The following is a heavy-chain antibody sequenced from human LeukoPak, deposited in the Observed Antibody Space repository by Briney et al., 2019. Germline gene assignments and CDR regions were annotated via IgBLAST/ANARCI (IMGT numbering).Heavy chain of an antibody. D-gene: IGHD3-3*01. J-gene: IGHJ5*02. V-gene: IGHV1-2*02. Sequence: ASVKVSCKVSGYTLTELSMHWVRQAPGQGLEWMGWINPNSGGTNYAQKFQGRVTMTRDTSISTAYMELSRLRSDDTAVYYCASALRFLAQNWFDPWGQGTLVTVSS. CDR1: GYTLTELS. CDR2: INPNSGGT. CDR3: ASALRFLAQNWFDP.